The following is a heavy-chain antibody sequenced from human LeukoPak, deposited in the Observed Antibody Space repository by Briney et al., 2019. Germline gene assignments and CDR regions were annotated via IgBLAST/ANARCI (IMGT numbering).Heavy chain of an antibody. CDR2: ISSSSSGSTT. D-gene: IGHD6-13*01. CDR1: GFSFSDYY. J-gene: IGHJ4*02. CDR3: AKVSGIAAAGIAVGYFDY. Sequence: PGGSLRLSCAASGFSFSDYYMGWIRQAPGKGLDWVSFISSSSSGSTTYYADSVKGRFTISRDNAKNSLYLQMNSLRAEDTAVYYCAKVSGIAAAGIAVGYFDYWGQGTLVTVSS. V-gene: IGHV3-11*01.